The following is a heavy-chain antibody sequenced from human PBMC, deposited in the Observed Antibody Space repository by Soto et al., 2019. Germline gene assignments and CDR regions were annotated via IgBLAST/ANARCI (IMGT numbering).Heavy chain of an antibody. Sequence: SEKLRLTYAVSGYSISSGYYWGWIRQPPGKGLEWIGSIYHSGSTDYDPSLKSRVAISVDTSKNQFSLKLSSVTAADTAVYYCARMGDYAIWSGSYKPYYFGYWG. CDR3: ARMGDYAIWSGSYKPYYFGY. CDR2: IYHSGST. J-gene: IGHJ4*01. CDR1: GYSISSGYY. D-gene: IGHD3-3*01. V-gene: IGHV4-38-2*01.